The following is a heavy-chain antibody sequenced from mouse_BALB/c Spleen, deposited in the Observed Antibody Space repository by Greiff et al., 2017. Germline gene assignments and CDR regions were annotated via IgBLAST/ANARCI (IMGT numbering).Heavy chain of an antibody. CDR3: NARDLPIYWTMDY. V-gene: IGHV14-4*02. J-gene: IGHJ4*01. CDR1: GFNIKDYY. Sequence: EVQLQQSGAELVRSGASVKLSCTASGFNIKDYYMHWVKQRPEQGLEWIGWIDPENGDTEYAPKFQGKATMTADTSSNTAYLQLSSLTSEDTAVYYCNARDLPIYWTMDYWGQGTSVTVSS. CDR2: IDPENGDT. D-gene: IGHD2-1*01.